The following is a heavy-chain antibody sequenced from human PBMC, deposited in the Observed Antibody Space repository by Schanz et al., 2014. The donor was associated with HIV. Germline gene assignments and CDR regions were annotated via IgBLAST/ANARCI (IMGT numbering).Heavy chain of an antibody. CDR3: ARVHYYASGSYYTESGAFDI. CDR1: GFIFRDYA. Sequence: EVQLVESGGGLVQPGRSLRLSCAGSGFIFRDYALHWVRQAPGKGLVWVSRINSDGSSTSYADSVKGRFTISRDNAKNTLYLQMNSLRAEDTAVYYCARVHYYASGSYYTESGAFDIWGQGTMVTVSS. V-gene: IGHV3-74*01. D-gene: IGHD3-10*01. J-gene: IGHJ3*02. CDR2: INSDGSST.